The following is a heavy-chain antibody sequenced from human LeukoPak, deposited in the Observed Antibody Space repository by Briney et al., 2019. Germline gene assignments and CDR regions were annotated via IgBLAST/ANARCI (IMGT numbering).Heavy chain of an antibody. Sequence: GGSLRLSCAASGFTFSDYYMSWIRQAPGKGLEWVSYISSSGSTIYYADSVKGRFTISRDNAKNSLYLQMNSLRAEDTAVYYCARVYCSSTSCYFFDYWGQGTLVTVS. CDR3: ARVYCSSTSCYFFDY. J-gene: IGHJ4*02. CDR2: ISSSGSTI. V-gene: IGHV3-11*01. D-gene: IGHD2-2*01. CDR1: GFTFSDYY.